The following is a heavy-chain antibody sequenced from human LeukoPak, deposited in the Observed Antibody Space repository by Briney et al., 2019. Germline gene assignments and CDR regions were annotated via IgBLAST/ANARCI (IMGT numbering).Heavy chain of an antibody. CDR3: ASEDTAMVQFDY. CDR2: IHYSGDT. CDR1: GGSISPYY. V-gene: IGHV4-59*01. D-gene: IGHD5-18*01. Sequence: SETLSLTCSVSGGSISPYYWNWLRQPPGKGLEWIGSIHYSGDTNYNPSLKSRVTISVDTSKNQFSLKLSSVTAADTAVYYCASEDTAMVQFDYWGQGTLVTVSS. J-gene: IGHJ4*02.